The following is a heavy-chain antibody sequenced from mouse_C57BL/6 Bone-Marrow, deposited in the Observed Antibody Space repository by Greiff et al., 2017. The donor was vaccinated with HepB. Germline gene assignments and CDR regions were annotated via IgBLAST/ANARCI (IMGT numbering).Heavy chain of an antibody. Sequence: QVQLQQSGAELVRPGASVTLSCKASGYTFTDYEMHWVKQTPVHGLEWIGAIDPETGGTAYNQKFKGKAKLTADKSSSTAYMELRSLTSEDSAVYYCTRDHYGSSYGGYFDYWGQGTTLTVSS. D-gene: IGHD1-1*01. CDR3: TRDHYGSSYGGYFDY. V-gene: IGHV1-15*01. CDR1: GYTFTDYE. J-gene: IGHJ2*01. CDR2: IDPETGGT.